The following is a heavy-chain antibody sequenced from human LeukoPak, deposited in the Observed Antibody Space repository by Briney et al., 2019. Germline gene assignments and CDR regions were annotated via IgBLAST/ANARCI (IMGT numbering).Heavy chain of an antibody. D-gene: IGHD6-19*01. Sequence: ASVKVSCKTSGYSFILYGISWVRQAPGQGLEWMGWISAYNGNTNYAQKLQGRVTMTTDTSTSTAYMELRSLRSDDTAVYYCARGGGSGYSSGWYNLKYYYYYYMDVWGKGTTVTISS. CDR2: ISAYNGNT. CDR3: ARGGGSGYSSGWYNLKYYYYYYMDV. J-gene: IGHJ6*03. CDR1: GYSFILYG. V-gene: IGHV1-18*01.